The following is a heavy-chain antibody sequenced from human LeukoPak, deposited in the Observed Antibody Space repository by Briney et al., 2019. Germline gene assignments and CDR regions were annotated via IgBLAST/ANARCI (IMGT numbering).Heavy chain of an antibody. D-gene: IGHD2-2*01. CDR2: IYYSGST. V-gene: IGHV4-59*08. CDR1: GGSISSYY. Sequence: SETLSLTCTVSGGSISSYYWSWLRQPPGKGLEWVGYIYYSGSTSYNPSLKSRVTISVDTSKNQFSLKLSSVTAADTAVYYCARMGCSTSCYDYYYGMDVWGQGTTVTVSS. CDR3: ARMGCSTSCYDYYYGMDV. J-gene: IGHJ6*02.